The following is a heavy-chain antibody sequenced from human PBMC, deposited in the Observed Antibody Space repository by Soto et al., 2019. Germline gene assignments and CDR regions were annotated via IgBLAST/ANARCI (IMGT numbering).Heavy chain of an antibody. J-gene: IGHJ3*02. CDR1: GGSISSYY. D-gene: IGHD3-10*01. CDR2: IYYSGST. CDR3: ARFGSPEEDAFYI. V-gene: IGHV4-59*08. Sequence: LSLTCTVSGGSISSYYWSWIRQPPGKGLEWTGYIYYSGSTNYNPSLKSRVTISVDTSKNQFSLKLSSVTAADTAVYYCARFGSPEEDAFYIWGQGTMVTGSS.